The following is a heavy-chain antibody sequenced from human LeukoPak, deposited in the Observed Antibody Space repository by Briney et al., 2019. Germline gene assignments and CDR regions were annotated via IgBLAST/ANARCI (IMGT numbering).Heavy chain of an antibody. V-gene: IGHV3-48*03. CDR1: GFTFSSSV. D-gene: IGHD3-16*01. CDR2: ISSSGSTI. J-gene: IGHJ6*03. CDR3: ARDMGDYYYYYMDV. Sequence: GGSLRLSCAASGFTFSSSVMNWVRQALGKGLEWVSYISSSGSTIYYADSVKGRFTISRDNAKNSLYLQMNSLRAEDTAVYYCARDMGDYYYYYMDVWGKGITVTVSS.